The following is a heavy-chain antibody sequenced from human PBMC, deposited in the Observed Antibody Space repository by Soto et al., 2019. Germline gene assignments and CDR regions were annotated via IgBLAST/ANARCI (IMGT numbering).Heavy chain of an antibody. CDR1: GVTFSPYT. Sequence: QVQLVQSGAEVKKPGSSVKVSCKASGVTFSPYTINWVRQAPGQGLEWMGRIIPFHGVTNYAQKFQARVTITADKSTSTAYIELSGLRFEDTAMYYCTRDWEITVSTWSFGGFWGRGTLVTVSS. D-gene: IGHD3-10*01. CDR3: TRDWEITVSTWSFGGF. CDR2: IIPFHGVT. J-gene: IGHJ4*02. V-gene: IGHV1-69*08.